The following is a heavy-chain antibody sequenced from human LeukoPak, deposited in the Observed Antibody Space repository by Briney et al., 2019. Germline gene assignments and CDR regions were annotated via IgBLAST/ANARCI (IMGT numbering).Heavy chain of an antibody. V-gene: IGHV4-39*07. CDR1: GGSISSGSYY. Sequence: SETLSLTCTVSGGSISSGSYYWSWIRQPPEKGLEWIGTIYYSGSTNYNPSLKSRVTISVDTSKNQFSLKLSSVTAADTAVYYCARGSFWTAQDYFDYWGQGTLVTVSS. J-gene: IGHJ4*02. CDR3: ARGSFWTAQDYFDY. CDR2: IYYSGST. D-gene: IGHD3/OR15-3a*01.